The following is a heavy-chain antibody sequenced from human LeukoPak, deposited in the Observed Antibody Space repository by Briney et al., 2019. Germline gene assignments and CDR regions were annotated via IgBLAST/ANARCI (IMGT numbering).Heavy chain of an antibody. Sequence: SETLSLTCTLSLGSINSISYYWGWIRQPPGKGLAWIGCMYYSVITYYNPSLKSRVTIFVDTSKNQYSLKLSSVTAADTAVYYCARHPDNDFWSGYEDYWGQGTLVTVSS. D-gene: IGHD3-3*01. CDR1: LGSINSISYY. CDR3: ARHPDNDFWSGYEDY. V-gene: IGHV4-39*01. J-gene: IGHJ4*02. CDR2: MYYSVIT.